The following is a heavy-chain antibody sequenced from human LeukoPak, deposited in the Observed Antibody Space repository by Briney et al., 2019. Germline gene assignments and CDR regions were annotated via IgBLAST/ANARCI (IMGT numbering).Heavy chain of an antibody. CDR3: ARVGGYSSGHKNWFDP. D-gene: IGHD2-15*01. Sequence: SETLSLTCAVYGESFSGYYWSWIRQPPGKGLEWIGEINHSGSTNYNPSLKSRVTISVDTSKNQFSLKLSSVTAADTAVYYCARVGGYSSGHKNWFDPWGQGTLVTVSS. V-gene: IGHV4-34*01. CDR1: GESFSGYY. CDR2: INHSGST. J-gene: IGHJ5*02.